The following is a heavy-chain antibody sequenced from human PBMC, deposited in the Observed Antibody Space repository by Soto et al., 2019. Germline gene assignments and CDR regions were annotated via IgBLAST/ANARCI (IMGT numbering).Heavy chain of an antibody. CDR1: RGTFSSFA. Sequence: QVQLVQSAAELKKPGSSVKVSCKASRGTFSSFAVSWVRQAPGQGLEWMGGIVPMLRTTNYAPKFQGRVTISADASGTTVYMELRSLRSEDTATYYCSTERELRGLNWGQGSLVTVSS. D-gene: IGHD3-10*01. V-gene: IGHV1-69*01. CDR2: IVPMLRTT. CDR3: STERELRGLN. J-gene: IGHJ1*01.